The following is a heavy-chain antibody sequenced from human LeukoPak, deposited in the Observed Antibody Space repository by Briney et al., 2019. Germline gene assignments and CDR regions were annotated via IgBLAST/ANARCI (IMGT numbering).Heavy chain of an antibody. J-gene: IGHJ1*01. CDR2: ISSSGSTI. V-gene: IGHV3-48*03. CDR1: GFTFSSYE. CDR3: ARGLRYYDSSGYPEYFQH. Sequence: GGSLRLSCAASGFTFSSYEMNWVRQAPGKGLEWVSYISSSGSTIYYADSVKGRFTISRDNAKNSLYLQMNSLRAVDTAVYYCARGLRYYDSSGYPEYFQHWGQGTLVTVSS. D-gene: IGHD3-22*01.